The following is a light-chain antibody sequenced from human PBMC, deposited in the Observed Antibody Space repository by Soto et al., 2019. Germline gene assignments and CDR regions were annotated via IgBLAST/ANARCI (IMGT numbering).Light chain of an antibody. V-gene: IGLV2-14*03. J-gene: IGLJ1*01. CDR2: KVS. Sequence: QSVLTQPASVSGSPGQSITISCTGTSSDVGHPYNYVSWYQQHPGKAPKLLIFKVSNRPSGISGRFSGSKSGNTASLTISGLRAEDEADYYCNSYTSNSTYVFGTGTKLTVL. CDR1: SSDVGHPYNY. CDR3: NSYTSNSTYV.